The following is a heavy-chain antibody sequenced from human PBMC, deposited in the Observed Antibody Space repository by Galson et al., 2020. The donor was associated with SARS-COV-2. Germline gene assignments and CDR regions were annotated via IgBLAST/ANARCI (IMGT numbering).Heavy chain of an antibody. CDR1: GFTFSSYA. J-gene: IGHJ4*02. D-gene: IGHD4-17*01. CDR2: ISYDGSNK. CDR3: ARDGSRDYGGNLGDFDY. Sequence: GGSLRLSCAASGFTFSSYAMHWVRQAPGKGLEWVAVISYDGSNKYYADSVKGRFTISRDNSKNTLYLQMNSLRAEDTAVYYCARDGSRDYGGNLGDFDYWGQGTLVTVSS. V-gene: IGHV3-30*01.